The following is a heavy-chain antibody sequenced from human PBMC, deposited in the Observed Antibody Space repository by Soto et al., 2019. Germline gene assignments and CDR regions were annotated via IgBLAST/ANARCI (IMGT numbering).Heavy chain of an antibody. V-gene: IGHV3-23*01. Sequence: LRLSCAASGFTFSSYGMSWVRQALGTGLEWVSSTSGSGGSSYYADSLKGRFTISRDNSKNTVYLQMNSLRAEDTAVYYCAQTTRRIGKNPGFFGYCGQGALVTVSS. CDR2: TSGSGGSS. J-gene: IGHJ4*02. D-gene: IGHD1-1*01. CDR3: AQTTRRIGKNPGFFGY. CDR1: GFTFSSYG.